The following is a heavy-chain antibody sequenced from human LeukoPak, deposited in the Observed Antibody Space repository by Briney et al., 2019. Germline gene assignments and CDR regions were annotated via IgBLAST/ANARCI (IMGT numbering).Heavy chain of an antibody. CDR2: IGYNGRT. V-gene: IGHV4-59*01. Sequence: SETLSLTCTVSGASISNYYWSWIRQPPGKGLEWIGYIGYNGRTNYNPSLKSRVTISLDTSKNQFSLKLSSVTAADTAVYYCARGADCSSTSCYGHWFDPWGQGTLVTVSS. D-gene: IGHD2-2*01. CDR1: GASISNYY. J-gene: IGHJ5*02. CDR3: ARGADCSSTSCYGHWFDP.